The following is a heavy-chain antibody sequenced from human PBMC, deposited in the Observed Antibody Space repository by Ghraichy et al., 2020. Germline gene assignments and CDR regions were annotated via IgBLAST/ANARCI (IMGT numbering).Heavy chain of an antibody. CDR2: IYPGDSDT. Sequence: GESLNISCKGSGYSFTNYWIAWVRQMPGKGLEWMGIIYPGDSDTRYSPSFQGQVTISADKSISSAYLQWSSLKASDNAMYYCARSVGIAAAGTEYYGMDVWGQGTTVTVSS. D-gene: IGHD6-13*01. V-gene: IGHV5-51*01. CDR1: GYSFTNYW. CDR3: ARSVGIAAAGTEYYGMDV. J-gene: IGHJ6*02.